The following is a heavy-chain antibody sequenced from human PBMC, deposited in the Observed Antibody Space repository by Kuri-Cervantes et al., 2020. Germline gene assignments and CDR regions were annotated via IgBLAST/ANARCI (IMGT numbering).Heavy chain of an antibody. CDR2: IYYSGST. J-gene: IGHJ3*02. V-gene: IGHV4-39*01. Sequence: SETLSLTCTVSGGSISSSSYYWGWIRQPPGKGLEWIGSIYYSGSTYYNPSLKGRVTISVDMSKNQFSLKLSSVTAADTAVYYCARSIGAFGGVIVKSHPFDIWGQGTMVTVSS. CDR1: GGSISSSSYY. D-gene: IGHD3-16*02. CDR3: ARSIGAFGGVIVKSHPFDI.